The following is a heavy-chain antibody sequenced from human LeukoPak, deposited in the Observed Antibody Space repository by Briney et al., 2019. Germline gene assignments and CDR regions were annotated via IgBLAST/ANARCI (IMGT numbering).Heavy chain of an antibody. V-gene: IGHV4-39*07. CDR3: AREDNGGWFDY. D-gene: IGHD6-19*01. Sequence: PSETLSLTCTVSSGSISSSSYYWGWIRQPPGKGLEWIGSIYYSGSTYYNPSLKSRVTISVDTSKNQFSLKLSSVTAADTAVYYCAREDNGGWFDYWGQGTLVTVSP. CDR1: SGSISSSSYY. CDR2: IYYSGST. J-gene: IGHJ4*02.